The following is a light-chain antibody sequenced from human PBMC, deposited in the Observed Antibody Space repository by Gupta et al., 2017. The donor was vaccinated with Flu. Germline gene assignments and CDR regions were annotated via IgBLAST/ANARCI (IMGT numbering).Light chain of an antibody. CDR2: ENN. CDR3: GAWDGSMNTWV. Sequence: KVTISCSGSSSNIGNYYLSWYQQLPGTAPKLLIYENNKRPSGIPARFSGSTSGTSATLGIAGVQTGDEADYYCGAWDGSMNTWVFGGGTKLTVL. CDR1: SSNIGNYY. J-gene: IGLJ3*02. V-gene: IGLV1-51*02.